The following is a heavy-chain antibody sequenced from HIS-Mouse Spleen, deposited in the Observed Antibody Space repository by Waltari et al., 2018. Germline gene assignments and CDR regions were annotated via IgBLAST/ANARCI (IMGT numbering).Heavy chain of an antibody. CDR2: TNPNSGGT. Sequence: QVQLVQSGAEVKKPGASVKVSCKASGYTFTGYYMHWVRQAPGQGLEWMGRTNPNSGGTNYEQKFTGRVTITRDTSISTAYMELSRLRSDDTAVYYCARVKYSSSSGAFDIWGQGTMVTVSS. D-gene: IGHD6-6*01. J-gene: IGHJ3*02. CDR3: ARVKYSSSSGAFDI. V-gene: IGHV1-2*02. CDR1: GYTFTGYY.